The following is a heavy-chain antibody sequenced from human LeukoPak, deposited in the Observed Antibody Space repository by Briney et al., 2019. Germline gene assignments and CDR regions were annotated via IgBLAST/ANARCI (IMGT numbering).Heavy chain of an antibody. Sequence: GGSLRLSCAASGFTFSSYAMNWVRQAPGKGLEWVSAISGSGGSTYYADSVKGRFTISRDNSKNTLYLQMNSLRAEDTAVYYCAKRDIVVVPAANIDYWGQGTLVTVSS. CDR3: AKRDIVVVPAANIDY. CDR1: GFTFSSYA. V-gene: IGHV3-23*01. D-gene: IGHD2-2*01. J-gene: IGHJ4*02. CDR2: ISGSGGST.